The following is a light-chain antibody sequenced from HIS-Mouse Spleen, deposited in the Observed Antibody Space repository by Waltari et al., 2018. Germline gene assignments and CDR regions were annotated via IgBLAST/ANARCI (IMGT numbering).Light chain of an antibody. Sequence: SYELTQPPSVSVSPGQTARITCSGDALPKKYAYWYQQKSGQAPVLVIYEDSKRPPGIPERFYGSSSETIATLTISGAQVEDESDYYCYSTDSSGNHRVFGGGTKLTVL. CDR2: EDS. J-gene: IGLJ2*01. V-gene: IGLV3-10*01. CDR1: ALPKKY. CDR3: YSTDSSGNHRV.